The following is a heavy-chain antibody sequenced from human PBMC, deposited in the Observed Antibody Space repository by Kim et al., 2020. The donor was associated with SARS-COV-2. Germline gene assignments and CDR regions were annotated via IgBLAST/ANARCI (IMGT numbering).Heavy chain of an antibody. CDR1: GFSFSNYW. D-gene: IGHD6-13*01. Sequence: GGSLRLCCAASGFSFSNYWMQWVRQAPGKGLVWVSLISSDGSITNYADSVKGRFAISRDNAKNTLYLQLNSLRAGDTAVYYCVREGYSSSRFWGFDSWGQGTLVTVSS. V-gene: IGHV3-74*01. CDR3: VREGYSSSRFWGFDS. CDR2: ISSDGSIT. J-gene: IGHJ4*02.